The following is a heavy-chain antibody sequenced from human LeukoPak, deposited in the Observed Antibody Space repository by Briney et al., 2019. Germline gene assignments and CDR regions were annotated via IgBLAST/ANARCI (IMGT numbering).Heavy chain of an antibody. Sequence: PGGSLRLSCTASGFTFGDYAMSWVRQAPGKGLEWVGFIRSKAYGGTTEYAASVKGRFTISRDDSKGIAYLQMNSLKTEDTAVYYCTRPTYYYGSGSYYRPYYFDYWGQGTLVTVSS. CDR1: GFTFGDYA. D-gene: IGHD3-10*01. CDR2: IRSKAYGGTT. V-gene: IGHV3-49*04. CDR3: TRPTYYYGSGSYYRPYYFDY. J-gene: IGHJ4*02.